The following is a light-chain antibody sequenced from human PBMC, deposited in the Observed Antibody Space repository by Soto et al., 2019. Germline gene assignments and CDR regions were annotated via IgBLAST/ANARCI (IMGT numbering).Light chain of an antibody. J-gene: IGKJ4*01. CDR1: QSVTSSY. CDR3: QQYGNSPLT. V-gene: IGKV3-20*01. CDR2: GAS. Sequence: EIVLTQSPGTLSLSPGEGATLSCWASQSVTSSYLAWYQQKPGQAPRLLIYGASSRATGIPDRFSGSGSGTDFTLTISRLEPEEFAVYCCQQYGNSPLTFGGGTKVEIK.